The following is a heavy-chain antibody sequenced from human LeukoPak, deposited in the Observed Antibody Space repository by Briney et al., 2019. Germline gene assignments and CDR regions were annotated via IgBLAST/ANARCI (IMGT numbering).Heavy chain of an antibody. J-gene: IGHJ6*03. Sequence: GASVKVSCKASGGTFSGYAISWVRQAPGQGLEWMGRIIPILGIANYAQKFQGRVTITADKSTSTAYMELSSLRSEDTAVYYCAGGGPVLLWFGESPGPNYYMDVWGKGTTVTVSS. CDR2: IIPILGIA. CDR3: AGGGPVLLWFGESPGPNYYMDV. CDR1: GGTFSGYA. D-gene: IGHD3-10*01. V-gene: IGHV1-69*04.